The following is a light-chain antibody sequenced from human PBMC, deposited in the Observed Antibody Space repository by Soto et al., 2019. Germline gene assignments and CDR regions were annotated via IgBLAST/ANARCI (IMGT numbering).Light chain of an antibody. CDR3: AAWDDSLNGVV. V-gene: IGLV1-40*01. CDR2: SNN. CDR1: SSNIGAGYD. Sequence: QSVLTQPPSVSGAPGQRVTISCTGRSSNIGAGYDVHWYQQLPGTAPKLLIYSNNQRPSGVPDRFSGSKSGTSASLAISGLQSEDEADYYCAAWDDSLNGVVFGGGTKLTVL. J-gene: IGLJ2*01.